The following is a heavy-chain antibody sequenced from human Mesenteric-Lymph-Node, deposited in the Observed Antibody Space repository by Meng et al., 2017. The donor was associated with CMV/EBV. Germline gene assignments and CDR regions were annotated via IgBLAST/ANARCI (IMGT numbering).Heavy chain of an antibody. CDR1: GFIFTSYA. Sequence: SGFIFTSYAMSCVRQAPGKGLEWVSTINHNGGGTYYADSVKGRFTISRDSSKRTVYLQMTSLGADDTAVYYCAKLGLAIAAAGTFDYWGQGALITVSS. J-gene: IGHJ4*02. CDR2: INHNGGGT. CDR3: AKLGLAIAAAGTFDY. V-gene: IGHV3-23*01. D-gene: IGHD6-13*01.